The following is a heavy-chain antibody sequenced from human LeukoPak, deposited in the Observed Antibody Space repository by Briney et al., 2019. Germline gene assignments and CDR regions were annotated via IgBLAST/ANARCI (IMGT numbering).Heavy chain of an antibody. V-gene: IGHV3-23*01. CDR1: GFTFSSYA. Sequence: GGSLRLSCAASGFTFSSYAMNWVRQAPGKGLEWVSGTGSTGVSTFYADSVKGRFTVSGDNSKNTLSLQMNSRRAEDTAVYYCAKDPGVVPAHYFDYWGQGTLVTVSS. CDR3: AKDPGVVPAHYFDY. CDR2: TGSTGVST. J-gene: IGHJ4*02. D-gene: IGHD2-2*01.